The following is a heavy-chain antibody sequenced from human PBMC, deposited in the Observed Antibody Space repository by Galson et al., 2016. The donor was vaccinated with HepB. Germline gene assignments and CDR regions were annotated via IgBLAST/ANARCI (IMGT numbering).Heavy chain of an antibody. V-gene: IGHV4-31*03. J-gene: IGHJ3*02. CDR3: ARGVRGRSGGFDI. CDR1: GGSISSGAYY. D-gene: IGHD2-15*01. Sequence: TLSLTCTVFGGSISSGAYYWSWIRQHPEKGLEWICYIYYSGSTYSNLSLKSRLTISVDTSKNQFSLRLRSVSAADMAVYYCARGVRGRSGGFDIWGHGTMVTVSS. CDR2: IYYSGST.